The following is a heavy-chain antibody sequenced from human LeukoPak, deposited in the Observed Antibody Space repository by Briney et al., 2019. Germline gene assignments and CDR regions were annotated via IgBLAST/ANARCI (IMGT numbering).Heavy chain of an antibody. Sequence: SQTLSLTCAISGDSFSSNSAAWNWIRQSPSRGLEWLGRTYYRSKWYNDYAVSVKSRITINPDTSRNQFSLQLNSVTPKDTAVYYCARDGYSNYNWFDPWGQGTLVTVSS. J-gene: IGHJ5*02. D-gene: IGHD6-13*01. CDR2: TYYRSKWYN. V-gene: IGHV6-1*01. CDR3: ARDGYSNYNWFDP. CDR1: GDSFSSNSAA.